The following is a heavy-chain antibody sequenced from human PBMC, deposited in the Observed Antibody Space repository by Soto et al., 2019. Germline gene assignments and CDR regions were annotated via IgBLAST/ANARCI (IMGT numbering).Heavy chain of an antibody. J-gene: IGHJ6*02. CDR2: IHYSGST. Sequence: PSETLSLTCTVSGGSISSGGYYWSWIRQHPGKGLEWIGYIHYSGSTYYNPSLKSRVTISVDTSKNQFSLKLSSVTAADTAVYYCAREGKFRYCSSTSCYTGPYYYYYGMDVWGQGTTVTVSS. V-gene: IGHV4-31*03. D-gene: IGHD2-2*02. CDR1: GGSISSGGYY. CDR3: AREGKFRYCSSTSCYTGPYYYYYGMDV.